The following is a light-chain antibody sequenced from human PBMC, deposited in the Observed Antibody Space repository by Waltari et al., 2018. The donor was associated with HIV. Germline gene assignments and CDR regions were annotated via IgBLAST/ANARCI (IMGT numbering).Light chain of an antibody. CDR3: MQALQTPHT. CDR2: WAS. CDR1: QTVLYSSNKKTY. Sequence: DIVLTQSPDSLAVSLGEGATINCKSSQTVLYSSNKKTYFAWYRQKPGQAPELLIYWASTRESGVPDRFSGSGSGTDFTLKISRVEAEDVGFYYCMQALQTPHTFGQGTKLEIK. J-gene: IGKJ2*01. V-gene: IGKV4-1*01.